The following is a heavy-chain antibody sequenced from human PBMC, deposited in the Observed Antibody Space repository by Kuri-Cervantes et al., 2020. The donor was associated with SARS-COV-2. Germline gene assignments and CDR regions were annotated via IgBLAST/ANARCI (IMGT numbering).Heavy chain of an antibody. CDR1: GGSISSSSYY. CDR3: ARDPSARGYSGYGVDPKSWYGMDV. Sequence: GSLRLSCIVSGGSISSSSYYWGWIRQPPGKGLEWIGSIYYSGSTYYNPSLKSRVTISVDTSKNQFSLKLSSVTAADTAVYYCARDPSARGYSGYGVDPKSWYGMDVWGQGTTVTVSS. D-gene: IGHD5-12*01. V-gene: IGHV4-39*02. CDR2: IYYSGST. J-gene: IGHJ6*02.